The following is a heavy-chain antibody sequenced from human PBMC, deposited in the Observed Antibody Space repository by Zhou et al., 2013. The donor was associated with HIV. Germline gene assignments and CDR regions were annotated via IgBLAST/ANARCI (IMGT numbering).Heavy chain of an antibody. D-gene: IGHD2-2*01. CDR3: ARVGIGRYCNSNSCYLDY. V-gene: IGHV1-69*11. CDR1: RGTFNNYA. CDR2: IIPLLSTA. J-gene: IGHJ4*02. Sequence: QVQLVQSGAEVKKPGSSVKVSCKASRGTFNNYAISWVRQVPGQGLEWMGGIIPLLSTANYAQSFQGRVTITADESTSTAYMELSSLRSEDTTVYYCARVGIGRYCNSNSCYLDYWGQGNPGHRLL.